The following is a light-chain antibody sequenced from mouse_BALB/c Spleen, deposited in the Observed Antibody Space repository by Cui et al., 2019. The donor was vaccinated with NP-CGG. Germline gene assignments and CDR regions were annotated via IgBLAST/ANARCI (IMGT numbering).Light chain of an antibody. Sequence: QAVVTRESALSTSPGATVTLTCRSSTGAVTTSNYANWVQEKPDHLFTGLIGGTNNRAPGVPARFSGSLIGDKAALTITGAQTEDEAIYFCALWYSNHWVFGGGTKLTVL. CDR1: TGAVTTSNY. CDR3: ALWYSNHWV. CDR2: GTN. V-gene: IGLV1*01. J-gene: IGLJ1*01.